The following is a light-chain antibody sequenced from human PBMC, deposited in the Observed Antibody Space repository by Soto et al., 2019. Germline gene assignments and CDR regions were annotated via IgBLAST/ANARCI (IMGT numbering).Light chain of an antibody. CDR1: QIVSSSY. J-gene: IGKJ4*01. V-gene: IGKV3-20*01. Sequence: IVLTQSPGTLSLSPGERATLSCRASQIVSSSYLAWYQQKPGQAPRLLIYGASSRATGIPDRFSGSGSGTDFTLTISRREPEDFAVYYCQQYGSSPLTFGGGTKVEIK. CDR3: QQYGSSPLT. CDR2: GAS.